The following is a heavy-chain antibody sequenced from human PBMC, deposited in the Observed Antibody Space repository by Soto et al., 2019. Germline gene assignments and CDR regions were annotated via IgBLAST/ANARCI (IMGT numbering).Heavy chain of an antibody. V-gene: IGHV3-30-3*01. Sequence: QVQLVESGGGVVQPGRSLRLSCAASGFTFCSYAMHWVRQAPGKGLEWVAVISYDGSNKYYADSVKGRFTISRDNSKNTLYLQMNSLRAEDTAVYYCARGGSGWYKDAMDVWGQGTTVTVSS. J-gene: IGHJ6*02. D-gene: IGHD6-19*01. CDR3: ARGGSGWYKDAMDV. CDR2: ISYDGSNK. CDR1: GFTFCSYA.